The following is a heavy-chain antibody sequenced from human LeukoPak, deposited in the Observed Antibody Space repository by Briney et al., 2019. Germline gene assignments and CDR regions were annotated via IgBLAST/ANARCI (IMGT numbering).Heavy chain of an antibody. CDR2: IYHSGST. D-gene: IGHD6-13*01. V-gene: IGHV4-38-2*01. J-gene: IGHJ4*02. CDR1: GFTFSDYY. CDR3: ARHDYSRQRGTQLHFDY. Sequence: KPGGSLRLSCAASGFTFSDYYMSWIRQAPGKGLEWIGYIYHSGSTYYNPSLKSRVTISVDTSKNQFSLKLSSVTAADTAVYYCARHDYSRQRGTQLHFDYWGQGTLVTVSS.